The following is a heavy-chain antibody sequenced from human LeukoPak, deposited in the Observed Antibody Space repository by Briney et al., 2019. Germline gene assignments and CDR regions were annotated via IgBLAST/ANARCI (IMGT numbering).Heavy chain of an antibody. Sequence: GRSLRLPCAASGFTFSSYAMHWVRQAPGKGLEWVAVISYDGSNKYYADSVKGRFTISRDNSKNTLYLQMNSLRAEDTAVYYCARARYSSAIYYYYGMDVWGQGTTVTVSS. J-gene: IGHJ6*02. CDR2: ISYDGSNK. V-gene: IGHV3-30-3*01. CDR3: ARARYSSAIYYYYGMDV. CDR1: GFTFSSYA. D-gene: IGHD6-25*01.